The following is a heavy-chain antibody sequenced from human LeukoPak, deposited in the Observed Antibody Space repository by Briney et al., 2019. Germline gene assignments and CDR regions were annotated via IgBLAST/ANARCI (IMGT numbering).Heavy chain of an antibody. CDR1: GGSISSSY. Sequence: SETLSLTCTVSGGSISSSYWSWIRQPPGEGLEWIGYIYTSGSTNYNPSLKSRVTISVDTSKNEFSLKLSSVTAADTAMYYCARGRPYYYYMDVWGKGTTVTVSS. D-gene: IGHD3-10*01. CDR2: IYTSGST. J-gene: IGHJ6*03. CDR3: ARGRPYYYYMDV. V-gene: IGHV4-4*09.